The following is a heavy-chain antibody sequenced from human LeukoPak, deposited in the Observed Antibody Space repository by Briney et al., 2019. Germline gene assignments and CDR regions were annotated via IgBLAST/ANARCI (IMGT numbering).Heavy chain of an antibody. D-gene: IGHD3-22*01. V-gene: IGHV4-34*01. CDR3: ARDYNCYDSSGYYVDAFDI. CDR2: INHSGST. Sequence: SETLSLTCAVYGGSFSGYYWSWVRQPPGKGLEWIGGINHSGSTNYNPSLKSRVTISVDTSKNQFSLKLSSVTAADTAVYYCARDYNCYDSSGYYVDAFDIWGQGTMVTVSS. J-gene: IGHJ3*02. CDR1: GGSFSGYY.